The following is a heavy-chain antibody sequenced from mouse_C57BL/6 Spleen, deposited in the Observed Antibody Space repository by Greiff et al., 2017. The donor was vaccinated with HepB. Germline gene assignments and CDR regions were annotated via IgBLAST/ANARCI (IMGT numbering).Heavy chain of an antibody. V-gene: IGHV1-82*01. J-gene: IGHJ2*01. D-gene: IGHD1-1*01. Sequence: QVQLQQSGPELVKPGASVKISCKASGYAFSSSWMNWVKQRPGKGLEWIGRIYPGDGDTNYNGKFKGKATLTADKSSSTAYMQLSSLTSEDSAVYFCARGHLLRYPDYWGQGTTLTVSS. CDR3: ARGHLLRYPDY. CDR2: IYPGDGDT. CDR1: GYAFSSSW.